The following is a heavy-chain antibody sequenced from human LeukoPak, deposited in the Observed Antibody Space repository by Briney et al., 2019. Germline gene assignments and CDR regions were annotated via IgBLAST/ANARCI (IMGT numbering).Heavy chain of an antibody. CDR3: ARADETNMDY. J-gene: IGHJ4*02. CDR2: IWYDGSQE. V-gene: IGHV3-33*08. CDR1: GFTVSSYA. Sequence: GGSLRLSCAASGFTVSSYAMHWARQAPGKGLEWVAVIWYDGSQEYYADSVKGRFTISRDNSKSTLFLEINSLRAEDTAQYYCARADETNMDYWGQGTLVIVST. D-gene: IGHD2/OR15-2a*01.